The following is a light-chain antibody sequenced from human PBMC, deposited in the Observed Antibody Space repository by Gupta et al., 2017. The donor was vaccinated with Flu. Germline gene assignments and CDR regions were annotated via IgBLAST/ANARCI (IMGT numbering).Light chain of an antibody. CDR3: QQYGDSAT. V-gene: IGKV3D-20*01. J-gene: IGKJ4*01. Sequence: PVFLSLSPGERAILSWGASQTVRSNFFAWYQQKSGLAPRLLIYGASSRAAGIPDRFSGSGSGTDFTLTISSLEPEDSAVYYCQQYGDSATFGGGTTVDIK. CDR1: QTVRSNF. CDR2: GAS.